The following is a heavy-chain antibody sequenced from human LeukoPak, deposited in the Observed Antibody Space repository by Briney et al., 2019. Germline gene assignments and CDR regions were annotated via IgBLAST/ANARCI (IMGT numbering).Heavy chain of an antibody. CDR2: IYTSGST. CDR3: ARDDYGSGSYSTFDY. CDR1: GGSISSYY. V-gene: IGHV4-4*07. J-gene: IGHJ4*02. Sequence: SETLSLTCTVSGGSISSYYLSWIRQPAGKGLEWIGRIYTSGSTNYNPSLKSRVTMSVDTSKNQFSLKLSSVTAADTAVYYCARDDYGSGSYSTFDYWGQGTLVTVSS. D-gene: IGHD3-10*01.